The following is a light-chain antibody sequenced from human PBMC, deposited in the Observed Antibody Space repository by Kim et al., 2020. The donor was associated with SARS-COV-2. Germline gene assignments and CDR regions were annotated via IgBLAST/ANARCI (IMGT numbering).Light chain of an antibody. Sequence: SSELTQDPAVSVALGQTVRITCQGDSLRSYYASWYQQKPGQAPVLVIYGKNNRPSGIPDRFSGSSSGNTASLTITGAPAEDEADYYCNPRESSGNQLGVF. CDR3: NPRESSGNQLGV. CDR2: GKN. J-gene: IGLJ3*02. CDR1: SLRSYY. V-gene: IGLV3-19*01.